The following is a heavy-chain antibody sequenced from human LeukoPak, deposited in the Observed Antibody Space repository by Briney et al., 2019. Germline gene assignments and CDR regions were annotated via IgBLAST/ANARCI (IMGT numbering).Heavy chain of an antibody. J-gene: IGHJ3*02. Sequence: GGSLRLSCAASGFTLSDYYMSWIRQAPGKGLEWVSYITNSGSTTYYADSVKGRFTISRDNAKNSLYVEMNSLRGEDTALYYCAKAAAGDPNAFDIWGQGTMVTVSS. CDR1: GFTLSDYY. D-gene: IGHD7-27*01. CDR2: ITNSGSTT. CDR3: AKAAAGDPNAFDI. V-gene: IGHV3-11*01.